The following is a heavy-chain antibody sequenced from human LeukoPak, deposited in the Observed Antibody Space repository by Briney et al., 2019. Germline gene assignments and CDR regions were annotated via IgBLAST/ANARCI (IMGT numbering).Heavy chain of an antibody. V-gene: IGHV4-34*01. Sequence: SETLSLTCAVYGGSFSGYYWSWIRQPPGKGLEWIGEINHSGSTNYNPSLKSRVTISVDTSKNQFSLKLSSVTAADTAVYYCARATQPSGSYLMFDYWGQGTLVTVSS. CDR2: INHSGST. D-gene: IGHD3-10*01. J-gene: IGHJ4*02. CDR1: GGSFSGYY. CDR3: ARATQPSGSYLMFDY.